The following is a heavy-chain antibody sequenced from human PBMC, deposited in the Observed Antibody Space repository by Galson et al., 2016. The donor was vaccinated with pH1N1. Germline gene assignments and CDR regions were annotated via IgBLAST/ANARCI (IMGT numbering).Heavy chain of an antibody. V-gene: IGHV1-2*02. D-gene: IGHD1-7*01. CDR1: GYIFTYYY. CDR3: ITGIIETTNAFDL. J-gene: IGHJ3*01. Sequence: SVKASCKASGYIFTYYYVHWVRQAPGQGLEWMGWINPSSGRPKYAQNVQGRVTVTRDTSISTTYMEMRRLRADDTALYYCITGIIETTNAFDLWGQGTMVTVSS. CDR2: INPSSGRP.